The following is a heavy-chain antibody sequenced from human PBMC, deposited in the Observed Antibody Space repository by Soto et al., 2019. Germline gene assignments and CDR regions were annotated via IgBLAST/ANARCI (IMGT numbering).Heavy chain of an antibody. CDR3: ARESLGYYDSSGPGAFDI. CDR2: INPSGGST. J-gene: IGHJ3*02. D-gene: IGHD3-22*01. Sequence: ASVKVSCKASGYTFTSYYKHWVRQAPGQGLEWMGIINPSGGSTSYAQRFQGRVTMTRDTSTSTVYMELSSLRSEDTAVYYCARESLGYYDSSGPGAFDIWGQGTMVTVSS. V-gene: IGHV1-46*01. CDR1: GYTFTSYY.